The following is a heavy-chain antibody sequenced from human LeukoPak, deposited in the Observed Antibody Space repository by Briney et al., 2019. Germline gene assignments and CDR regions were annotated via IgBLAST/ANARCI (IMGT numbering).Heavy chain of an antibody. CDR2: ISSSGSTI. CDR3: ARHRQYYDGTLFDY. D-gene: IGHD3-22*01. V-gene: IGHV3-48*03. CDR1: GFTFSSYE. J-gene: IGHJ4*02. Sequence: GGSLRLSCAASGFTFSSYEMNWVRQAPGKGLEWVSYISSSGSTIYYADSVKGRFTISRDNAKNSLYLQMNSLRAEDTAVYYCARHRQYYDGTLFDYWGQGTLVTVST.